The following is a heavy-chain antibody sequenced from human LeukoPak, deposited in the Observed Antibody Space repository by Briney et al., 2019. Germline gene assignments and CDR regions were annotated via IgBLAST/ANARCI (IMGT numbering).Heavy chain of an antibody. CDR3: ARRRGGDYGMYYYYYMDV. Sequence: SETLSLTCTVSGGSIGSSNFYRSWIRQPPGKGLEWIGYIYYSGSTNYNPSLKSRVTISVDTSKNQFSLKLSSVTAADTAVYYCARRRGGDYGMYYYYYMDVWGKGTTVTVSS. V-gene: IGHV4-61*01. CDR2: IYYSGST. J-gene: IGHJ6*03. D-gene: IGHD4-17*01. CDR1: GGSIGSSNFY.